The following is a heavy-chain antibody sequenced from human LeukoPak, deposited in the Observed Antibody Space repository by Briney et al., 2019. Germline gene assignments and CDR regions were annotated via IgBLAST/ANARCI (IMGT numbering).Heavy chain of an antibody. V-gene: IGHV4-59*01. Sequence: PSETLSLTCTVSGGSISSYYWSWIQQPPGKGLEWIGYIYYSGSTNYNPSLKSRVTISVDTSKNQFSLKLSSVTAADTAVYYCARCGGIAVAGGFDYWGQGTLVTVSS. CDR1: GGSISSYY. D-gene: IGHD6-19*01. J-gene: IGHJ4*02. CDR2: IYYSGST. CDR3: ARCGGIAVAGGFDY.